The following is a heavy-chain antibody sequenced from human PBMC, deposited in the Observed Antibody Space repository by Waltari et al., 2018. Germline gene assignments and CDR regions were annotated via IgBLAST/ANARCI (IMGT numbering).Heavy chain of an antibody. CDR2: IYTGGSA. Sequence: EVQLLESGGGLVQPGGSLRLSCAVSGLTFSRYAMTWVRQAPGKGLEWVSVIYTGGSAYYADSVKGRFTISRDNSKNTLYLQVNSLRAEDTAVYYCAKGGGSGWTAFYEYWGQGTLVTVSS. CDR3: AKGGGSGWTAFYEY. J-gene: IGHJ4*02. CDR1: GLTFSRYA. V-gene: IGHV3-23*03. D-gene: IGHD6-19*01.